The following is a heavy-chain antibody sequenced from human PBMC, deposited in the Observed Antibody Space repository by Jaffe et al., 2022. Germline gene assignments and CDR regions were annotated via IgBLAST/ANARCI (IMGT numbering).Heavy chain of an antibody. CDR1: GFSLSNARMG. Sequence: QVTLKESGPVLVKPTETLTLTCTVSGFSLSNARMGVSWIRQPPGKALEWLAHIFSNDEKSYSTSLKSRLTISKDTSKSQVVLTMTNMDPVDTATYYCARSLTADHDYIWGSYRYTEPQPLFDYWGQGTLVTVSS. CDR3: ARSLTADHDYIWGSYRYTEPQPLFDY. CDR2: IFSNDEK. V-gene: IGHV2-26*01. D-gene: IGHD3-16*02. J-gene: IGHJ4*02.